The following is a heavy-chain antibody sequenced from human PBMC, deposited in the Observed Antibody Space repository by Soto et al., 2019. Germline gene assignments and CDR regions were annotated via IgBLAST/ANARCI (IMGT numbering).Heavy chain of an antibody. V-gene: IGHV3-48*02. CDR1: GFTFSTGT. CDR3: AMFFGSGFEY. CDR2: ISTSGATR. J-gene: IGHJ4*02. D-gene: IGHD6-19*01. Sequence: GGSLRLSCVASGFTFSTGTMNWVRQAPGKGLEWVAHISTSGATRYYADSVKGRFTISRANAKTSLYLQMDSLRNEDTAVYYCAMFFGSGFEYWGQGTLVTVSP.